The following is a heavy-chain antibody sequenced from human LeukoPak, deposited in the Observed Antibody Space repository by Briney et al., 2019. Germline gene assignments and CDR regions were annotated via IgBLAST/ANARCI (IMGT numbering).Heavy chain of an antibody. CDR2: FDPEDGET. D-gene: IGHD3-9*01. Sequence: GASVKVSCKVSGYTLTELSMHWVRQAPRKGLEWMGGFDPEDGETIYAQKFQGRVTMTEDTSTDTAYMELSSLRSEDTAVYYCATHLRYFDWQSPPDGMDVWGQGTTVTVSS. V-gene: IGHV1-24*01. CDR1: GYTLTELS. CDR3: ATHLRYFDWQSPPDGMDV. J-gene: IGHJ6*02.